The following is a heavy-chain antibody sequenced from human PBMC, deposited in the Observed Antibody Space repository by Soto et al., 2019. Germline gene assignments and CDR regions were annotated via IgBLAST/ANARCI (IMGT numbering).Heavy chain of an antibody. CDR1: GFTFSNAW. Sequence: GGSLRLSCAASGFTFSNAWMNWVRQAPGKGLEWVGRIKSKTDGGTTDYAAPVKGRFTISRDDSKNTLYLQMNSLKTEDTAVYYCTTGGSNLSGYDSYTYYYGMDVWGQGTTVTVSS. CDR3: TTGGSNLSGYDSYTYYYGMDV. D-gene: IGHD5-12*01. CDR2: IKSKTDGGTT. V-gene: IGHV3-15*07. J-gene: IGHJ6*02.